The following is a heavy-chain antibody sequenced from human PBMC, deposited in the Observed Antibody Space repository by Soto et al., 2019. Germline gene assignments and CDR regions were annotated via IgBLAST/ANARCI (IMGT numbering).Heavy chain of an antibody. Sequence: GGSLRLSCAASGFSFSTYEMNWVRQAPGRGLEWVSYISKNGIDIYYADSVKGRFTISRDNANNSLFLQMNSLRAEDTAVYYCAPRKSGSFNIGAFDIWGQGTMVTVSS. CDR3: APRKSGSFNIGAFDI. CDR2: ISKNGIDI. D-gene: IGHD3-10*01. CDR1: GFSFSTYE. V-gene: IGHV3-48*03. J-gene: IGHJ3*02.